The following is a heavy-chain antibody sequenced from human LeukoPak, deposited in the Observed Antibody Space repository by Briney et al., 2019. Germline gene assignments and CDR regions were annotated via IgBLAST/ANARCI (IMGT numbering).Heavy chain of an antibody. J-gene: IGHJ4*02. D-gene: IGHD3-22*01. CDR1: GGTFSSYA. CDR3: ARTRMNYYDNPGFDY. V-gene: IGHV1-69*05. Sequence: GASVKVSCKASGGTFSSYAISWVRQAPGQGLEWVGGIIPIFGTANYAQKFQGRVTITTDESTSTAYMELSSLRSEDTAVYYCARTRMNYYDNPGFDYWGQGTLVTVSS. CDR2: IIPIFGTA.